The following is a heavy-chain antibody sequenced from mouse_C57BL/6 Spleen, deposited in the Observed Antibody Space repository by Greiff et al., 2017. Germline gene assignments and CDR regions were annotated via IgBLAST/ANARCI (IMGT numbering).Heavy chain of an antibody. CDR3: AKKGDSRYFDV. J-gene: IGHJ1*03. Sequence: VKLQESGPGLVQPSQSLSITCTVSGFSLTSYGVHWVRQSPGKGLEWLGVIWRGGSTDYNAAFMSRLSITKDNSKSQVFFKMNSLQADDTAIYYCAKKGDSRYFDVWGTGTTVTVSS. V-gene: IGHV2-5*01. D-gene: IGHD3-3*01. CDR2: IWRGGST. CDR1: GFSLTSYG.